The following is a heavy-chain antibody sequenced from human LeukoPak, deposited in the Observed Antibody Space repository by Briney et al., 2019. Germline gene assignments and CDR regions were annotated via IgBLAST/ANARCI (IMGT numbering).Heavy chain of an antibody. Sequence: SETLSLTCAVYGGSFSGYYWSWIRQPPGKGLEWSGEINHSGSTNYNPSLKSRVTISVDTSKNQFSLKLSSVTAADTAVYYCARGPYYYYMDVWGKGTTVTVSS. V-gene: IGHV4-34*01. CDR3: ARGPYYYYMDV. CDR2: INHSGST. CDR1: GGSFSGYY. J-gene: IGHJ6*03.